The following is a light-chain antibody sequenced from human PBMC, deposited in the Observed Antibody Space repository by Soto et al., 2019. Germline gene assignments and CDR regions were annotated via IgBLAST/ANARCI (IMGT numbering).Light chain of an antibody. CDR1: QSVSSN. CDR3: QQYNNRPPWT. J-gene: IGKJ1*01. V-gene: IGKV3-15*01. Sequence: EIVMTQSPATLSVSPGERATLFCRASQSVSSNLAWYQQKPGQAPRLLIYGASTRATGIPARFSGSGSGTEFTLTISSLQSEDFAVYYCQQYNNRPPWTFGQGTKVEIK. CDR2: GAS.